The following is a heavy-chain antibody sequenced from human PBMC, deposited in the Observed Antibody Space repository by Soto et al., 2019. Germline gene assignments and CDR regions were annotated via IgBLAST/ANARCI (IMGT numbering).Heavy chain of an antibody. Sequence: SETLSLTCAVYGGSFSGYYWSWIRQPPGKGLEWIGEINHSGSTNYNPSLKSRVTISVDTSKNQFSLKLSSVTAADTAVYYCARMYSGSYFDYWGQGTLVTVSS. CDR1: GGSFSGYY. CDR3: ARMYSGSYFDY. CDR2: INHSGST. D-gene: IGHD1-26*01. J-gene: IGHJ4*02. V-gene: IGHV4-34*01.